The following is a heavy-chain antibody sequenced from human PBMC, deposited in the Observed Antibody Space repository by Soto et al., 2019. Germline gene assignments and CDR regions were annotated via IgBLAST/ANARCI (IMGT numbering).Heavy chain of an antibody. J-gene: IGHJ4*02. Sequence: PSETLSLTCTVSGGSIGSYHWSWIRQPPGKGLEWIGYIHYSGITNYNPSLKSRVTISVDTSKNQFSLKLSSVTAADTAVYYCARRYGGNFDYWGQGTLVTVSS. V-gene: IGHV4-59*01. CDR3: ARRYGGNFDY. D-gene: IGHD3-16*01. CDR2: IHYSGIT. CDR1: GGSIGSYH.